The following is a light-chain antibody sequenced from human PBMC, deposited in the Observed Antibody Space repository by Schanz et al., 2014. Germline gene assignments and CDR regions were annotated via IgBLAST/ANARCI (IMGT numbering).Light chain of an antibody. CDR3: SSYGGNLGV. Sequence: QSALTQPPSASGSPGQSVTISCSGTSSDVGGYNYVSWYQQYPGKAPKVMIYEVNKRPSGVPDRFSGSKSGNTASLTVSGLQAEDEADYYCSSYGGNLGVFGTGTKLTVL. CDR1: SSDVGGYNY. CDR2: EVN. J-gene: IGLJ1*01. V-gene: IGLV2-8*01.